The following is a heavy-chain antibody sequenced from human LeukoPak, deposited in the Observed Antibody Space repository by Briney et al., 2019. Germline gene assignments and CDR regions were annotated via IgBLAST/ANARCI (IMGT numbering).Heavy chain of an antibody. CDR1: GGSISLYF. CDR2: MYTSGRT. Sequence: SHTPSHTCTPSGGSISLYFWSWIRQPAGTGLEAIGRMYTSGRTSNNPSLMHRLTIFAETSKNKFSLSLCSFTAAASPVYYCARGRHFDWLGFDCYGRGTLVTVSA. D-gene: IGHD3-9*01. V-gene: IGHV4-4*07. CDR3: ARGRHFDWLGFDC. J-gene: IGHJ4*02.